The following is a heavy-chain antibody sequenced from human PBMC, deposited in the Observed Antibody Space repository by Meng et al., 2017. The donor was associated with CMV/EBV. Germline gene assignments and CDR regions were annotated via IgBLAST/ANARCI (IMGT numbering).Heavy chain of an antibody. CDR1: GGSISSYY. CDR2: IYYSGST. J-gene: IGHJ6*02. V-gene: IGHV4-59*01. D-gene: IGHD6-19*01. CDR3: ARGSSETPYSSGSYYYYNGMDV. Sequence: SETLSLTCTVSGGSISSYYWSWIRQPPGKGLEWIGYIYYSGSTNYNPSLKSRVTISVDTSKNQFSLKLSSVTAADTAVYYCARGSSETPYSSGSYYYYNGMDVWGQGTTVTVSS.